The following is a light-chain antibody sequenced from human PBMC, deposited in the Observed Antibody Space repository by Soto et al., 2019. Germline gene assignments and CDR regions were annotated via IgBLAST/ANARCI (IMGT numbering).Light chain of an antibody. V-gene: IGKV3-11*01. CDR3: QQYGSSPWT. Sequence: EIVLTQSPATLSLSPGARATLSCRASQSVSSYLAWYQQKPGQAPRLLIYDASNRATGIPARFSGSGSGTDFTLTISSLEPEDFAVYYCQQYGSSPWTFGQGTKVDIK. CDR1: QSVSSY. J-gene: IGKJ1*01. CDR2: DAS.